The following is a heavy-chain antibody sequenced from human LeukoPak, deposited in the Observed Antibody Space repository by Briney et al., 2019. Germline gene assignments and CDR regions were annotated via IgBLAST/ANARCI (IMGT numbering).Heavy chain of an antibody. D-gene: IGHD3-9*01. J-gene: IGHJ3*02. CDR1: GGSISSGGYS. CDR3: ARGFDILTGSLLLEDAFDI. Sequence: SETLSLTCAVSGGSISSGGYSWSWIRQPPGKGLEWIGYIYHSGSTYYNPSLKSRVTISIYRSKNQFSLKLSSVTAADTAVYYCARGFDILTGSLLLEDAFDIWGQGTIVTVSS. V-gene: IGHV4-30-2*01. CDR2: IYHSGST.